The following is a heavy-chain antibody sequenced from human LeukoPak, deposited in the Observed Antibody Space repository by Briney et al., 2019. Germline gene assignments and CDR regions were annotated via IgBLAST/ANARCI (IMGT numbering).Heavy chain of an antibody. Sequence: GASVKVSCKASGYTFTSYGISWVRQAPGQGLEWIGWISAYNGNTNYAQKLQGRVTMTTDTSTSTAYMELRSLRSDDTAVYYCARSATIFGVVPAYMDVWGKGTTVTVSS. V-gene: IGHV1-18*01. J-gene: IGHJ6*03. CDR1: GYTFTSYG. D-gene: IGHD3-3*01. CDR2: ISAYNGNT. CDR3: ARSATIFGVVPAYMDV.